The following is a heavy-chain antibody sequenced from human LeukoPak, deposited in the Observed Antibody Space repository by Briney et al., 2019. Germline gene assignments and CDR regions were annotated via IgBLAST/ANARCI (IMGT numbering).Heavy chain of an antibody. J-gene: IGHJ4*02. CDR2: IWYDGSNK. Sequence: GGSLRLSCAASGFTFSSYGMHWVRQAPGKGLEWVAVIWYDGSNKYYTDSVKGRFTISRDNSKNTLYLQMNSLRAEDTAVYYCAGDRATSYFDYWGQGALVTISS. CDR1: GFTFSSYG. V-gene: IGHV3-33*01. CDR3: AGDRATSYFDY. D-gene: IGHD1-26*01.